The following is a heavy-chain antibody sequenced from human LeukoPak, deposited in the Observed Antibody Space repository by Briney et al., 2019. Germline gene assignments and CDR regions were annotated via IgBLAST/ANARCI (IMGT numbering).Heavy chain of an antibody. Sequence: PGGSLRLSCAASGFTFSTYSMNWVRQAPGKGLEWVSFISTSSSYIYFADSLKGRFTVSRDNAKNSLYLQMNSLRAEDTAVYYCARGEWSSSPFDYWAREPWSPSPQ. J-gene: IGHJ4*02. D-gene: IGHD6-6*01. CDR3: ARGEWSSSPFDY. CDR2: ISTSSSYI. V-gene: IGHV3-21*01. CDR1: GFTFSTYS.